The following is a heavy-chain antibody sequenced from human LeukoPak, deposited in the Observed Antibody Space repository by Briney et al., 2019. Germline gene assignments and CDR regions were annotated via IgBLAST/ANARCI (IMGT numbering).Heavy chain of an antibody. CDR3: ARDSGDRPQAVGYFFDY. V-gene: IGHV3-9*01. CDR2: ISWNSGSI. D-gene: IGHD7-27*01. CDR1: GFTFDDYA. J-gene: IGHJ4*02. Sequence: PGRSLRLSCAASGFTFDDYAMHWVRQAPGKGLEWVSGISWNSGSIGYADSVKGRFTISRDNAKNSLYLQMNNLRGEDTAVYYCARDSGDRPQAVGYFFDYWGQGSLVTVSS.